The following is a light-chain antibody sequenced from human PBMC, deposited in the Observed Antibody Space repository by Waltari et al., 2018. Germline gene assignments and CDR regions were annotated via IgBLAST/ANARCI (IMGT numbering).Light chain of an antibody. CDR3: SSYTNRDTLI. CDR1: SSDVGGYNH. V-gene: IGLV2-14*01. J-gene: IGLJ2*01. CDR2: DVS. Sequence: QSALTQPASVSGSPGQSITISCTGTSSDVGGYNHVSWYQQDPGKVPKLIIYDVSERPAGVSDRFSASKSGNTAPLTISGSQAEDETDYYCSSYTNRDTLIFGGGTKLPVL.